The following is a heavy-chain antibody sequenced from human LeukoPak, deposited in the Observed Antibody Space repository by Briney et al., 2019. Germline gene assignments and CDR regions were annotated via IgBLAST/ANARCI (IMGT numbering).Heavy chain of an antibody. V-gene: IGHV4-34*01. J-gene: IGHJ4*02. CDR1: GGSFSGYY. Sequence: NPSETLSLTCAVYGGSFSGYYWSWIRQPPGKGLEWIGEVNHSGSTNYNPSLKSRVTISVDTSKNQFSLKLSSVTAADTAVYYCARKRGYCSSTSCYTHFDYWGQGTLVTVSS. CDR2: VNHSGST. CDR3: ARKRGYCSSTSCYTHFDY. D-gene: IGHD2-2*02.